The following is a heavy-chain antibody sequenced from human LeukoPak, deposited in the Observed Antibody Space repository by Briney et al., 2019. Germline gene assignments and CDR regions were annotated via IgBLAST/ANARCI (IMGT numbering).Heavy chain of an antibody. CDR1: GGSISSYY. CDR2: IYYSGST. D-gene: IGHD1-26*01. V-gene: IGHV4-59*01. Sequence: SETLSLTCTVSGGSISSYYWSWVRQPPGKGLEWIGYIYYSGSTNYNPSLKSRVTISVDTSKNQFSLKLSSVTAADTAVYYCARGGRSGSYYLDYWGQGTLVTVSS. CDR3: ARGGRSGSYYLDY. J-gene: IGHJ4*02.